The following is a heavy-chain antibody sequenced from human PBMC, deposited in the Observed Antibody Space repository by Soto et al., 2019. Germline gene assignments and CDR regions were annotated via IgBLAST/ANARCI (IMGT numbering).Heavy chain of an antibody. CDR3: VRDGTKTLRDWFDP. J-gene: IGHJ5*02. CDR2: IYATGTT. V-gene: IGHV4-4*07. D-gene: IGHD1-1*01. CDR1: GASISGYY. Sequence: SETLSLTCTVSGASISGYYWSWIRKSAGKGLEWIGRIYATGTTDYNPSLKSRVMMSVDTSKKQFSLRLRSVTAADTAVYYCVRDGTKTLRDWFDPWGQGISVTSPQ.